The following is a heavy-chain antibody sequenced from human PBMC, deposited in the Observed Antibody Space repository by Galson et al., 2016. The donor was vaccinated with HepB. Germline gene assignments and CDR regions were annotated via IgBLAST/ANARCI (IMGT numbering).Heavy chain of an antibody. D-gene: IGHD4-17*01. J-gene: IGHJ3*02. CDR2: IYSSGNT. Sequence: SLRLSCAASGFTVSNNYMRWVRQAPGKALEWVSLIYSSGNTHYADSVKGRFTISRDTAKSSLYLQMNSLRAEDTALYYCARDYADWAVDIWGQGTMVTVSS. CDR3: ARDYADWAVDI. CDR1: GFTVSNNY. V-gene: IGHV3-53*01.